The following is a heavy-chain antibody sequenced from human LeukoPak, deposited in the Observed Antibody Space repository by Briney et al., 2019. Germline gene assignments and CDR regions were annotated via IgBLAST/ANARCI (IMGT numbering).Heavy chain of an antibody. Sequence: ASVKVCCKASGDNFNSYAISWVRQAPGQGLEWMGWMNPNSGNTGYAQKFQGRVTMTRNTSISTAYMELSSLRSEDTAVYYCARDLYGGTSATFDYWGQGTLVTVSS. CDR2: MNPNSGNT. CDR3: ARDLYGGTSATFDY. J-gene: IGHJ4*02. V-gene: IGHV1-8*02. CDR1: GDNFNSYA. D-gene: IGHD4-23*01.